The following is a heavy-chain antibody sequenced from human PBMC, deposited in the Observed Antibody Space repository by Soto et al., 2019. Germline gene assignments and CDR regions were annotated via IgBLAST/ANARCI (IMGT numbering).Heavy chain of an antibody. V-gene: IGHV4-39*01. CDR3: ARVDYGDPYFFDY. D-gene: IGHD4-17*01. CDR1: GGSITTSSYY. CDR2: IYYSGST. Sequence: SETLSLTCTVSGGSITTSSYYWGWIRQPPGKGLEWIGSIYYSGSTYYNPSLKSRLTISVDTSNNQFSLKLSSVTATDTAVYYCARVDYGDPYFFDYWGQGTLVTVSS. J-gene: IGHJ4*02.